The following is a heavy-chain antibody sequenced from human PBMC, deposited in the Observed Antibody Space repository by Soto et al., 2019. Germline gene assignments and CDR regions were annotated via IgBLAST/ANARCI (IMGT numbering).Heavy chain of an antibody. CDR1: GFTFSNYG. D-gene: IGHD3-3*01. V-gene: IGHV3-30*03. CDR2: ILYDGSNK. CDR3: ATALNDFWSGYATPFFDY. J-gene: IGHJ4*02. Sequence: QVQVVESGGGVVQPGRSLRLSCAASGFTFSNYGMHWVRQAPGKGLEWVAGILYDGSNKNYADSVKGRFTISRDNSKNTLYLPMGSLRTDDTAVYYCATALNDFWSGYATPFFDYWGQGTLVTVSS.